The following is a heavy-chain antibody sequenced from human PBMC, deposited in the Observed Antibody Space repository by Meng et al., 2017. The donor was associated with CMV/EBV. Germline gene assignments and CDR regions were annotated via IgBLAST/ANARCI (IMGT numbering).Heavy chain of an antibody. CDR1: GFTFSSYS. J-gene: IGHJ6*02. CDR3: ARDLDAGVVVVPAAIFPYYYYGMDV. Sequence: GESLKISCAPSGFTFSSYSMNWVRQAPGKGLEWVSYISSSSSTIYYADSVKGRFTISRDNAKNSLYLQMNSLRAEDTAVYYCARDLDAGVVVVPAAIFPYYYYGMDVWGQGTTVTVSS. CDR2: ISSSSSTI. V-gene: IGHV3-48*04. D-gene: IGHD2-2*01.